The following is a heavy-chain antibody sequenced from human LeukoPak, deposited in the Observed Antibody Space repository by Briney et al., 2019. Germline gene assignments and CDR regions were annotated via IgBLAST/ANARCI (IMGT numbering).Heavy chain of an antibody. J-gene: IGHJ4*02. D-gene: IGHD2-15*01. Sequence: ASETLSLTCTVSGGSISSYYWSWIRQPPGKGLEWIGYIYYSGSTNYNPSLKSRVTISVDTSKNQFSLKLSSVTAADTAVYYCARGPRYHWRPYCSGGSCYYSFWGQGTLVTVSS. CDR1: GGSISSYY. CDR3: ARGPRYHWRPYCSGGSCYYSF. CDR2: IYYSGST. V-gene: IGHV4-59*12.